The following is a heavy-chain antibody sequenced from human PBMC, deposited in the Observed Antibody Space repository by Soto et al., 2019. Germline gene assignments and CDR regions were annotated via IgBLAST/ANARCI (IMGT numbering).Heavy chain of an antibody. CDR3: APSCQLRTVDF. J-gene: IGHJ4*02. V-gene: IGHV2-5*02. Sequence: QITLKESGPTLVKPTQTLTLACDFSGFSLSTTGVGVGWIRQPPGKALAWLALIYWDDDKRYSPSLKDRLSITKDTSKNQVVLTTTNLDPLDKATYYCAPSCQLRTVDFWGPGTLVTVSS. CDR2: IYWDDDK. CDR1: GFSLSTTGVG.